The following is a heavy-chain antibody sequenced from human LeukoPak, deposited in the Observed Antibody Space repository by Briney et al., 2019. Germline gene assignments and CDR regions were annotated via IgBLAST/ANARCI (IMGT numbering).Heavy chain of an antibody. CDR1: GGSISSYY. Sequence: SETLSLTCTVSGGSISSYYWSWIRQPAGKGLEWIGRIYTSGSTNYNPSLKSRVTISVDTSKNQFSLKLSSVTAADTAVYYCARDRSTMVRGVLYYYYMDVWGKGTTVTVSS. D-gene: IGHD3-10*01. CDR2: IYTSGST. J-gene: IGHJ6*03. CDR3: ARDRSTMVRGVLYYYYMDV. V-gene: IGHV4-4*07.